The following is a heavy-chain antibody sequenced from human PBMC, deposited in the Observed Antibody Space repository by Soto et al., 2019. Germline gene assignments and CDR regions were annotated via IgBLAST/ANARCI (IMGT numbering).Heavy chain of an antibody. V-gene: IGHV3-30*18. CDR3: AKDHIAAAGTSFDY. CDR2: ISYDGSNK. CDR1: GFTFSSYG. J-gene: IGHJ4*02. Sequence: GGSLRLSCAASGFTFSSYGMHWVRQAPGKGLEWVAVISYDGSNKYYADSVKGRFTISRDNSKNTLYLQMNSLRAEDTAVYYCAKDHIAAAGTSFDYWGQGTLVTVSS. D-gene: IGHD6-13*01.